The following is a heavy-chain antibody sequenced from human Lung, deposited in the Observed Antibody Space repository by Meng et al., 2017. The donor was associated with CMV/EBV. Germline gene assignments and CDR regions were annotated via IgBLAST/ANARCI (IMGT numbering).Heavy chain of an antibody. Sequence: SVKVSXKASGYTFTTYDINWVRQATGQGLEWMGWMNPNSGNTGYAQEFQGRVTLTRVTSISTAYMELSSLTSDDTAVYYCARTRIEVEPDGRKIKYYNYGRDVWGQGTXVTVSS. CDR1: GYTFTTYD. J-gene: IGHJ6*02. CDR3: ARTRIEVEPDGRKIKYYNYGRDV. CDR2: MNPNSGNT. D-gene: IGHD2-2*01. V-gene: IGHV1-8*01.